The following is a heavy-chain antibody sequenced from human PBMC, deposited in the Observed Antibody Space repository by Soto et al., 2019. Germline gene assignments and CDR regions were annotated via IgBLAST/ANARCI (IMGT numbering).Heavy chain of an antibody. CDR3: ARDPSSGYYYVDY. D-gene: IGHD3-22*01. Sequence: GGSLRLSCSASGFTFSSYSMNWVRQAPGKGLEWVSSISSSSSYIYYADSVKGRFTISRDNAKNSLYLQMNSLRAEDTAVYYCARDPSSGYYYVDYWGQGTLVTVSS. CDR2: ISSSSSYI. J-gene: IGHJ4*02. V-gene: IGHV3-21*01. CDR1: GFTFSSYS.